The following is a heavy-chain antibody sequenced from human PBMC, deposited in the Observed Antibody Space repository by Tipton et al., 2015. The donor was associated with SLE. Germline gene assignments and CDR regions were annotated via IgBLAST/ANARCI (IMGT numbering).Heavy chain of an antibody. J-gene: IGHJ4*02. V-gene: IGHV4-4*09. CDR2: IYTSGST. Sequence: TLSLTCTVSGGSITAYYWSWIRQSPGKGLEWMGYIYTSGSTNYNPSLKSRVTISVDTSKNQFSLKLSSVTAADTAVYYCARGEASNFAAYWGQGTLVTVSS. D-gene: IGHD4-11*01. CDR1: GGSITAYY. CDR3: ARGEASNFAAY.